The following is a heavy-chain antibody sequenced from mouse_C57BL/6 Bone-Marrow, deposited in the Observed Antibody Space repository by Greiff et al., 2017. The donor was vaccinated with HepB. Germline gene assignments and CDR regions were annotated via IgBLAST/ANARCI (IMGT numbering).Heavy chain of an antibody. Sequence: VQLLESGADLARPGASVKMSCKASGYTFTSYTMHWVNQRPGQGLEWIGYINHSSGYTKYNQKFKDKATLTADKSSSTAYMQLGSLTSEDSAVYYCARQGAGFAYWGQGTLVTVSA. CDR1: GYTFTSYT. V-gene: IGHV1-4*01. J-gene: IGHJ3*01. CDR2: INHSSGYT. CDR3: ARQGAGFAY.